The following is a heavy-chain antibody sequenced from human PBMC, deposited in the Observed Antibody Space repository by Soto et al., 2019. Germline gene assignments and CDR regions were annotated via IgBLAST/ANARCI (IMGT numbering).Heavy chain of an antibody. J-gene: IGHJ3*02. Sequence: PSESLSPTLTVSGASISTGAYHWSWIRHPPGKGLEWIGYIYYSGSTNFNPSLKSRVTISVDTSKKQFSLKLSSVTAADTAVYYCARDRGEWEPSHDFDIWGQGTMVTDSS. CDR1: GASISTGAYH. CDR3: ARDRGEWEPSHDFDI. CDR2: IYYSGST. V-gene: IGHV4-61*08. D-gene: IGHD1-26*01.